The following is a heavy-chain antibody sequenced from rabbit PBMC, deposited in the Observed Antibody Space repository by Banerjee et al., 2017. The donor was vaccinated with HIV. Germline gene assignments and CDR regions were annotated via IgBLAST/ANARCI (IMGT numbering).Heavy chain of an antibody. D-gene: IGHD4-2*01. V-gene: IGHV1S40*01. Sequence: QSLEESGGDLVKPGASLTLTCTASGFDFISNAMCWVRQAPGKGLEWIACIYSGSSGTTYYATWAKGRFTISKTSSTTVALQMTSLTAADTATCFCARGSAYAGAGYALWGPGTLVTVS. CDR2: IYSGSSGTT. CDR3: ARGSAYAGAGYAL. CDR1: GFDFISNA. J-gene: IGHJ4*01.